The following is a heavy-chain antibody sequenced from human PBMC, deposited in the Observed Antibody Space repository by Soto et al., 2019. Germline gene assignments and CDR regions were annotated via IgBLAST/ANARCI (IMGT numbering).Heavy chain of an antibody. CDR2: IYWDDDQ. J-gene: IGHJ3*01. D-gene: IGHD2-2*01. CDR1: GFSLSADGVG. Sequence: QITLKESGPTLVKPTQTLTLTCTFSGFSLSADGVGVGWIRQPPGKALEWLALIYWDDDQRYSPSLKTRITITKDTSKNQVVLTMTNMDPVDTATYYCAHAYGGTSWPNDAFDVWGQGTVVTVSS. CDR3: AHAYGGTSWPNDAFDV. V-gene: IGHV2-5*02.